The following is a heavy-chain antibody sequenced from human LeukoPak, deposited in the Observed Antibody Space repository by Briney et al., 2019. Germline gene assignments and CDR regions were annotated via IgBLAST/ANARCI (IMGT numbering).Heavy chain of an antibody. CDR1: GYIFTCYW. D-gene: IGHD1-14*01. CDR2: IYPRDSDT. V-gene: IGHV5-51*01. Sequence: GESLKISCKCSGYIFTCYWVSWVRQMPGKGLEWMGIIYPRDSDTRYSPSFQGQVAISADKSINTAYLQWSGLNASDTAVYYFARHVTTASAARGFDIWGQGTMVTVSS. CDR3: ARHVTTASAARGFDI. J-gene: IGHJ3*02.